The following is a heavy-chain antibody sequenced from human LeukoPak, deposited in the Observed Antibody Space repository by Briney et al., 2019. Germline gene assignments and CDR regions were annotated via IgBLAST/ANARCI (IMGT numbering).Heavy chain of an antibody. CDR2: ISGSGGST. CDR3: AKDPSGAPYYYGMDV. D-gene: IGHD1-14*01. J-gene: IGHJ6*02. Sequence: GGSLRLSCAASGFTFSSYAMSWVCQAPGKGLEWVSAISGSGGSTYYADSVKGRFTISRDNSKNTLYLQMNSLRAEDTAVYYCAKDPSGAPYYYGMDVWGQGTTVTVSS. CDR1: GFTFSSYA. V-gene: IGHV3-23*01.